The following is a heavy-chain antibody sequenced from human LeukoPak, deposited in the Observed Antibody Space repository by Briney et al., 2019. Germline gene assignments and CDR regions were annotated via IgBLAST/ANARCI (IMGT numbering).Heavy chain of an antibody. V-gene: IGHV4-59*12. D-gene: IGHD3-9*01. CDR2: IYYSGST. CDR1: GGSISSYY. CDR3: AIKYDILTGYYRAFDY. J-gene: IGHJ4*02. Sequence: SETLSLTCTVSGGSISSYYWSWIRQPPGKGLEWIGSIYYSGSTYYNPSLKSRVTISVDTSKNQFSLKLSSVTAADTAVYYCAIKYDILTGYYRAFDYWGQGTLVTVSS.